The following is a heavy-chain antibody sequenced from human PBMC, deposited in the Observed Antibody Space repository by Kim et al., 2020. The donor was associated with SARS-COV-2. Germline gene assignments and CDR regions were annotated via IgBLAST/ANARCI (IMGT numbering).Heavy chain of an antibody. D-gene: IGHD3-9*01. CDR1: GGSISSYY. J-gene: IGHJ6*02. CDR2: IYYSGST. CDR3: ARAAREYDILTGYSYSSYGMDV. Sequence: SETLSLTCTVSGGSISSYYWSWIRQPPGKGLEWIGYIYYSGSTNYNPSLKSRVTISVDTSKNQFSLKLSSVTAADTAVYYCARAAREYDILTGYSYSSYGMDVWGQGTTVTVSS. V-gene: IGHV4-59*13.